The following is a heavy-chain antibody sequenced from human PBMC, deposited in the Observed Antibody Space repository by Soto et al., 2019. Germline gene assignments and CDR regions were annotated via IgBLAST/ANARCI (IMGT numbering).Heavy chain of an antibody. CDR2: ISSSSSYI. D-gene: IGHD2-8*02. CDR3: ARDRVLDPYPSSYYYYMDV. J-gene: IGHJ6*03. Sequence: GGSLRLSCAASGFTFSSYSMNWVRQAPGKGLEWVSSISSSSSYIYYADSVKGRFTISRDNAKNSLYLQMNSLRAEDTAVYYCARDRVLDPYPSSYYYYMDVWGKGTTVTVSS. CDR1: GFTFSSYS. V-gene: IGHV3-21*01.